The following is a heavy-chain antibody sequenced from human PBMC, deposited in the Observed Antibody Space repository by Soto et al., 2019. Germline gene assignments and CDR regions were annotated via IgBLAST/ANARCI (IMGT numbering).Heavy chain of an antibody. D-gene: IGHD2-8*01. CDR3: ARLIGNSWLDS. CDR2: TYYRSKWYN. CDR1: GDSVSTNSAT. Sequence: QVQLQQSGPGLVKPSQTLSLTCAISGDSVSTNSATWYWIRQSPSRGLEWLGSTYYRSKWYNDYAVSVKGRITIHPDTSNNQLSLQLKSVTPDDTAVYYCARLIGNSWLDSWGQGTLVTVSS. J-gene: IGHJ5*01. V-gene: IGHV6-1*01.